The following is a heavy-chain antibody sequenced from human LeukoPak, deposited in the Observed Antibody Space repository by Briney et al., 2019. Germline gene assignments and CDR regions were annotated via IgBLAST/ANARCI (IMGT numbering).Heavy chain of an antibody. J-gene: IGHJ4*02. V-gene: IGHV4-4*07. CDR3: ARDVKYSGSFHFDY. Sequence: SETLSLTCSVSGGFISTSYLSWIRQPAGKGLEWIGRIYTSGSTNYNPSLKSRVTMSVDTSKNQFSLKLSSVTAADTAVYYCARDVKYSGSFHFDYWGQGTLVTVSS. D-gene: IGHD1-26*01. CDR2: IYTSGST. CDR1: GGFISTSY.